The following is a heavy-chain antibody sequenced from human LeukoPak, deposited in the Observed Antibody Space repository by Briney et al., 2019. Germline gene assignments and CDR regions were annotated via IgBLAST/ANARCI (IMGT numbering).Heavy chain of an antibody. CDR3: ARGAPDYGDYYFDY. Sequence: GGSLRLSCAASGFTFDDYAMHWVRQAPGKGLEWVSLISWDGGSTYYADSVKGRFTISRDNSKNSLYLQMNSLRAEDTALYYCARGAPDYGDYYFDYWGQGTLVTVSS. CDR2: ISWDGGST. J-gene: IGHJ4*02. CDR1: GFTFDDYA. D-gene: IGHD4-17*01. V-gene: IGHV3-43D*03.